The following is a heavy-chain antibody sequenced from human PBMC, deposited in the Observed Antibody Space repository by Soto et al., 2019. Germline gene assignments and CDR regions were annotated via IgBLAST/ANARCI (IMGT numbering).Heavy chain of an antibody. D-gene: IGHD2-21*01. CDR2: IYWDDDR. CDR1: GFSLSTSGVS. V-gene: IGHV2-5*02. J-gene: IGHJ4*02. Sequence: QITLKESGPTLVKPTQTLTLTCTFSGFSLSTSGVSVGWIRQPPGKALEWLALIYWDDDRRYSPSLKSRLTIIKASSINLVVLTMTNVDPVDTATHCCALSATLVIPYFFDYWGQGTLVTVSS. CDR3: ALSATLVIPYFFDY.